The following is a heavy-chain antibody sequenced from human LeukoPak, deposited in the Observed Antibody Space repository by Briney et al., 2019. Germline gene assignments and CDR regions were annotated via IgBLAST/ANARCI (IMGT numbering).Heavy chain of an antibody. V-gene: IGHV1-69*01. CDR2: IVPIFGTA. Sequence: ASVKVSCKASGGTFSTYAISWVRQAPRQGLEWMGGIVPIFGTANYAQKFQGRVTLTADESTSTAYMELSSLRSEDTAVYYCARGGLYYDSTGYYYYWGQGTLVTVSS. CDR3: ARGGLYYDSTGYYYY. D-gene: IGHD3-22*01. CDR1: GGTFSTYA. J-gene: IGHJ4*02.